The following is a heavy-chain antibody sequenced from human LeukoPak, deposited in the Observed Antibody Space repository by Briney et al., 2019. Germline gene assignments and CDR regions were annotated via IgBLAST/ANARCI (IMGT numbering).Heavy chain of an antibody. CDR2: ISYDGINK. V-gene: IGHV3-30-3*01. Sequence: GGSLRLSCAASGFTFTSYPMHWVRQAPGKGLEWVAIISYDGINKYYADSVKGRFTISRDNSKNTLYLQMNSLRAEDTAVYYCAKEGITMVRGVIPELDYWGQGTLVTVSS. CDR3: AKEGITMVRGVIPELDY. CDR1: GFTFTSYP. D-gene: IGHD3-10*01. J-gene: IGHJ4*02.